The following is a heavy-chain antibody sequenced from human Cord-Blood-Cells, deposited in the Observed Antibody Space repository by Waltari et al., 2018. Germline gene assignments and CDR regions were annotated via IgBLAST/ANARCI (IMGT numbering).Heavy chain of an antibody. V-gene: IGHV1-3*01. J-gene: IGHJ3*02. CDR3: ARALHYYGSGSYLAPFDI. D-gene: IGHD3-10*01. CDR1: GYTFTSYA. Sequence: QVQLVQSGAEVKKPGASVKVSCKASGYTFTSYAMHWVRQAPGQRLEWMGWINAGNGNKKYSQKFQGRVTITRDTSASTAYMELSSLRSEDTAVYYCARALHYYGSGSYLAPFDIWGQGTMVTVSS. CDR2: INAGNGNK.